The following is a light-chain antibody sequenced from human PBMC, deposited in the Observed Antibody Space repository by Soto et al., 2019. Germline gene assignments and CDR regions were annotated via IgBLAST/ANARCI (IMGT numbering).Light chain of an antibody. CDR1: QSVRSSY. CDR2: AAS. CDR3: QQYGSSPVA. J-gene: IGKJ1*01. V-gene: IGKV3-20*01. Sequence: EIVLTQSPGTLSLSPGERATLSCRASQSVRSSYLAWYQQKPGQAPRLLIYAASSRATSIPDRFSGSGSGTDFTLTISRLEPEDFAVYYCQQYGSSPVAFGQGTKVEIK.